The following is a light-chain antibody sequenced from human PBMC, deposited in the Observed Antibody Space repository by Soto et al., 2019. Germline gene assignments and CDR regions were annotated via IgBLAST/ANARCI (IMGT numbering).Light chain of an antibody. V-gene: IGLV2-8*01. CDR1: TSDIGGYDY. J-gene: IGLJ1*01. CDR3: SSHGGNSPYL. Sequence: QSALTQPPSASGSHGQSVAISCTGTTSDIGGYDYVSWYQQHPGKAPKLMIYEVNKRPSGVPDRFSGSKSGNTASLTVSGHQAEDVADYYCSSHGGNSPYLFGTGTKLTVL. CDR2: EVN.